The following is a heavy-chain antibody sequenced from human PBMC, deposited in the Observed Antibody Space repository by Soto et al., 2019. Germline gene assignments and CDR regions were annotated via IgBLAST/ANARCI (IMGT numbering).Heavy chain of an antibody. Sequence: GGSLRLSCAASGFTFSSYGMHWVRQAPGKGLEWVAVIWYDGSNKYYADSVKGRFTISRDNSKNTLYLQMNSLRAEDTAVYYCARERLLWFGELPIGECDYWGQGTLVTVSS. CDR2: IWYDGSNK. D-gene: IGHD3-10*01. CDR3: ARERLLWFGELPIGECDY. V-gene: IGHV3-33*01. CDR1: GFTFSSYG. J-gene: IGHJ4*02.